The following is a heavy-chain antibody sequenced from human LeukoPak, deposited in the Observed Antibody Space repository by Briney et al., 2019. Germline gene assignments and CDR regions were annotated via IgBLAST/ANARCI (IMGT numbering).Heavy chain of an antibody. D-gene: IGHD5-24*01. V-gene: IGHV1-24*01. CDR3: ATDRRDGYNFRPLDY. J-gene: IGHJ4*02. Sequence: SVKVSCKVSGYTLTELSMHWLRQAPGKGLEWMGGFDPEDGETIYAQKFQGRVTMTEDTSTDTAYMELSSLRSEDTAVYYCATDRRDGYNFRPLDYWGQGTLVTVSS. CDR2: FDPEDGET. CDR1: GYTLTELS.